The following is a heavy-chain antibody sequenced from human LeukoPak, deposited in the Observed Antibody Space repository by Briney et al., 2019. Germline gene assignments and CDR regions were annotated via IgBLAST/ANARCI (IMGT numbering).Heavy chain of an antibody. Sequence: PSETLSLTCTVSGGSLGSYYWSWIRRPPGKGLERIGYIYSRGLTRGSTNYTPSLMSRVTISVDTSKNQFSLKLSSVTAADTAVYFCARDQEYSGSYYRYFDYWGQGALVTVSS. J-gene: IGHJ4*02. V-gene: IGHV4-59*01. CDR2: IYSRGLTRGST. CDR3: ARDQEYSGSYYRYFDY. D-gene: IGHD1-26*01. CDR1: GGSLGSYY.